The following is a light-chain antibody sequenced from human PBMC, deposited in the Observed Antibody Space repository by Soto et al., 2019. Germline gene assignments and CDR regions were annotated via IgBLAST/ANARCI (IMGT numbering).Light chain of an antibody. J-gene: IGKJ3*01. CDR3: QQSYSTPPFT. CDR1: QSIITF. V-gene: IGKV1-39*01. Sequence: DIQMTQSPSSLSASVGDRVTITCRASQSIITFLNWYQEKPGKAPKLLIYAASTLQSGVPSRFSGSGSGTDFTLTISSLQPEDFATYFCQQSYSTPPFTFGPGTKVDVK. CDR2: AAS.